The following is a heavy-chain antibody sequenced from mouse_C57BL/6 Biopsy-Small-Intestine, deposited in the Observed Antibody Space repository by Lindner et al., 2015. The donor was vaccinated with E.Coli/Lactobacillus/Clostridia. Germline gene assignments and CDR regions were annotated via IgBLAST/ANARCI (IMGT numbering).Heavy chain of an antibody. CDR3: AANYGTLAWFAY. J-gene: IGHJ3*01. V-gene: IGHV1-31*01. CDR1: GYSFTGYY. CDR2: ISPYNGIS. Sequence: VQLQESGPELVKPGASVKISCKASGYSFTGYYIHWVKQSHGNILDWIGYISPYNGISSYNQKFKGKAILTVDKSSSTAYMELRSLTSEDSAVYYCAANYGTLAWFAYWGQGDSGHCLC. D-gene: IGHD2-1*01.